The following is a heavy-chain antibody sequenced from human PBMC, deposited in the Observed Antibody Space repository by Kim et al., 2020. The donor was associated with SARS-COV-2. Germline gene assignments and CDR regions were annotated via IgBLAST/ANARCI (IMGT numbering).Heavy chain of an antibody. CDR3: AKLWLRPLDY. D-gene: IGHD5-12*01. Sequence: GGSLRLSCAASGFTFSSYAMSWVRQAPGKGLEWVSDISGSGGSTYYADSVKGRFTISRDNAKNTLYLQMNSLRAEDTAVYYCAKLWLRPLDYWGQGTLVTVSS. CDR1: GFTFSSYA. V-gene: IGHV3-23*01. CDR2: ISGSGGST. J-gene: IGHJ4*02.